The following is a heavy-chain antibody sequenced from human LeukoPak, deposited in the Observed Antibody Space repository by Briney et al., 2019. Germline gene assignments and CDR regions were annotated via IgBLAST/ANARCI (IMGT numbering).Heavy chain of an antibody. Sequence: SETLSLTCTVSGGSISSSSYYWGWIRQPAGKGLEWIGRIYTSGSTNYNPSLKSRVTISVDTSKNQFSLKLSSVTAADTAVYYCARAGYYGSGSYYLDYWGQGTLVTVSS. J-gene: IGHJ4*02. CDR3: ARAGYYGSGSYYLDY. D-gene: IGHD3-10*01. V-gene: IGHV4-61*02. CDR1: GGSISSSSYY. CDR2: IYTSGST.